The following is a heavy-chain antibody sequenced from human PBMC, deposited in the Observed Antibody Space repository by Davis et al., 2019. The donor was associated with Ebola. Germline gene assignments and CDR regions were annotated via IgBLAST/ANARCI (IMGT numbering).Heavy chain of an antibody. V-gene: IGHV3-30*03. D-gene: IGHD6-6*01. Sequence: PGGSLRLSCAASGFTFSSYGMHWVRQAPGKGLEWVAVISYDGSNKYYADSVKGRFTISRDNSKNTLYLQMNSLRAEDTAVYYCARGIAAPPGNWFDPWGQGTLVTVSS. J-gene: IGHJ5*02. CDR1: GFTFSSYG. CDR2: ISYDGSNK. CDR3: ARGIAAPPGNWFDP.